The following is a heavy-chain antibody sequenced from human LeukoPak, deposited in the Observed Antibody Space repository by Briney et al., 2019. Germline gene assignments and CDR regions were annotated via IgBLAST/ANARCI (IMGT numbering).Heavy chain of an antibody. CDR2: MNPNSGNT. Sequence: ASVKVSCKASGYTFTSYDINWVRQATGQGLEWMGWMNPNSGNTGYAQKFQGRVTMTRNTSISTAYMELSSLRSEDTAVYYCARAFGYYYDSSGYPLFDYWGQGTLVTVSS. V-gene: IGHV1-8*01. D-gene: IGHD3-22*01. CDR1: GYTFTSYD. CDR3: ARAFGYYYDSSGYPLFDY. J-gene: IGHJ4*02.